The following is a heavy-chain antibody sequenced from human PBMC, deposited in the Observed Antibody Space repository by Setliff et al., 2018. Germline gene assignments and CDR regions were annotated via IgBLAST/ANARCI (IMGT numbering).Heavy chain of an antibody. CDR1: GYRFIVYY. CDR3: ATDLAIRGVQFDY. J-gene: IGHJ4*02. D-gene: IGHD3-10*01. CDR2: VDPKDGQA. Sequence: VKVSCKGSGYRFIVYYIHWVRQTPGKGLEWMGRVDPKDGQAIYAEKFQGRFTITADTSIDTAYMELSSLTSEDTAVYYCATDLAIRGVQFDYWGRGTLVTVSS. V-gene: IGHV1-69-2*01.